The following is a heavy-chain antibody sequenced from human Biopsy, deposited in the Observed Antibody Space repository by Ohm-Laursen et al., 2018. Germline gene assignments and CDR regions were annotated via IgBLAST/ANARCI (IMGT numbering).Heavy chain of an antibody. Sequence: SLRLSCAASGYSFSRNGMHWVRQAPGKGLEWVAIIWYDGSNKYYGDSVKGRFTISRDSSKNTVYLQVDSLRAEDTAVYYCARDEMGSISRSGYFQHWGQGALVIVSS. CDR2: IWYDGSNK. CDR1: GYSFSRNG. V-gene: IGHV3-33*01. CDR3: ARDEMGSISRSGYFQH. D-gene: IGHD5-24*01. J-gene: IGHJ1*01.